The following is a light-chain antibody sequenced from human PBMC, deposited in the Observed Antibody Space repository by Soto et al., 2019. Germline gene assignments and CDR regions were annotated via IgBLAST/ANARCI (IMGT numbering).Light chain of an antibody. CDR2: AAS. V-gene: IGKV1-6*01. J-gene: IGKJ1*01. Sequence: AIQLTQSPSSLSASVGDRVTITCRASQGIRNDLGWYQQKPGKAPKLLIYAASSLQSGVPSRFSDSASGTDFTLTISSLQPEDFATYYCLQDYSYPWTFGQGTKVEI. CDR3: LQDYSYPWT. CDR1: QGIRND.